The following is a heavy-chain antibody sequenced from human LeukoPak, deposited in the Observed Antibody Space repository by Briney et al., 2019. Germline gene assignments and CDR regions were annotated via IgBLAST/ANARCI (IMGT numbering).Heavy chain of an antibody. CDR2: TYYSEST. V-gene: IGHV4-59*01. CDR1: GGSISSYY. J-gene: IGHJ6*02. D-gene: IGHD6-13*01. Sequence: SETLSLTCTVSGGSISSYYWSWIRQPPGKGLEWIGYTYYSESTNYNPSLKSRVTISVDTSKNQFSLKLSSVTAADTAVYYCARGGPPSSSWYLYYYYYYGMDVWGQGTTVTVSS. CDR3: ARGGPPSSSWYLYYYYYYGMDV.